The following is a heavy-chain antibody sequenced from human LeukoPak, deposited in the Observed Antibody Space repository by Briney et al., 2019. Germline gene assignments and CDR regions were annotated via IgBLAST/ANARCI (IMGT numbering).Heavy chain of an antibody. CDR1: GFTFSSYG. D-gene: IGHD3-10*01. CDR3: AKDAYYYGSGSYYISD. V-gene: IGHV3-30*18. CDR2: ISYDGSNK. Sequence: GGSLRLSCAASGFTFSSYGMHWVRQAPGKGLEWVAVISYDGSNKYYADSVKGRFTISRDNSKNTLYLQMNSLRAEDTAVYYCAKDAYYYGSGSYYISDWGQGTLVTVSS. J-gene: IGHJ4*02.